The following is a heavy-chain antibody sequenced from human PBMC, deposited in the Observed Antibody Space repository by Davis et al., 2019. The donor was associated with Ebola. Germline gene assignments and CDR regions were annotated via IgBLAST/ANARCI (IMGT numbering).Heavy chain of an antibody. D-gene: IGHD3-10*01. CDR2: IYYTGNA. CDR1: GVSISRHY. CDR3: SERGSSV. V-gene: IGHV4-59*03. J-gene: IGHJ4*02. Sequence: PSETLSLTCTVSGVSISRHYWSWIRQPPGKRLEWIGSIYYTGNAYYNSSPASRATISVDTSKNQFSLKLTSVTAADTAMYYCSERGSSVWGQGTLVTVSS.